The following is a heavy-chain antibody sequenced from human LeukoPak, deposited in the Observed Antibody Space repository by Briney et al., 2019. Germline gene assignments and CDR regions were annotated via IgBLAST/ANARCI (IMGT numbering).Heavy chain of an antibody. CDR2: ISYDGSNK. CDR1: GFTFSSYA. CDR3: AREGYYDSSGYSKKDY. D-gene: IGHD3-22*01. J-gene: IGHJ4*02. V-gene: IGHV3-30-3*01. Sequence: GGSLRLSCAASGFTFSSYAMPWVRQAPGKGLEWVAVISYDGSNKYYADSVKGRFTISRDNSKNTLYLQMNSLRAEDTAVYYCAREGYYDSSGYSKKDYWGQGTLVTVSS.